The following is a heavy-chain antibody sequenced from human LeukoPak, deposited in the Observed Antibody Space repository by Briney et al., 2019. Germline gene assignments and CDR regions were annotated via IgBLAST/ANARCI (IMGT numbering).Heavy chain of an antibody. D-gene: IGHD5-18*01. Sequence: ASVKVSCKASGYTFTSCAMHWVRQAPGQRLEWMGWINAGNGNTKYSQKFQGRVTITRDTSASTAYMELSSLRSEDTAVYYCARAKWIQLWWNGMDVWGKGTTVTVSS. J-gene: IGHJ6*04. CDR3: ARAKWIQLWWNGMDV. CDR1: GYTFTSCA. V-gene: IGHV1-3*01. CDR2: INAGNGNT.